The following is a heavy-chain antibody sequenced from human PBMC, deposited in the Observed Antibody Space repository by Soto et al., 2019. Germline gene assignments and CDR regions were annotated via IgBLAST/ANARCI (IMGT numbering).Heavy chain of an antibody. CDR2: INAGNGNT. V-gene: IGHV1-3*01. CDR1: GYTFTSYA. D-gene: IGHD3-3*01. Sequence: ASVKVSCKASGYTFTSYAMHWVRQAPGQRLEWMGWINAGNGNTKYSQKFQGRVTITRDTSASTAYMELSSLRSEDTAVYYCARDWRTYYDFWSGPNEDYYFDYWGQGTLVTVSS. J-gene: IGHJ4*02. CDR3: ARDWRTYYDFWSGPNEDYYFDY.